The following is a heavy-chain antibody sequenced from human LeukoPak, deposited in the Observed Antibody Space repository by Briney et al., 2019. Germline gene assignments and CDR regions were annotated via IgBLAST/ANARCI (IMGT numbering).Heavy chain of an antibody. CDR3: ARDRANYYFDY. V-gene: IGHV3-48*01. D-gene: IGHD3-10*01. Sequence: PGGSLRLSCAASGFAFSNFGMTWVRQAPGKGLEWISYISSSSSTIYYADSVKGRFTTSRDNAKNSLYLQMNSLRAEDTAVYYCARDRANYYFDYWGQGTLVTVSS. J-gene: IGHJ4*02. CDR1: GFAFSNFG. CDR2: ISSSSSTI.